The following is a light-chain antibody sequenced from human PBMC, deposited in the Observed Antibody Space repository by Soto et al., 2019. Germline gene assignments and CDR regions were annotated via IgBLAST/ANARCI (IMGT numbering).Light chain of an antibody. CDR2: AAS. CDR3: LQDNDYPWT. V-gene: IGKV1-6*01. CDR1: HGIRND. Sequence: AIQMTQSPSSLSASVGDRVTITCRASHGIRNDLGWYQQKPGRAPKLLIYAASSLQSGVPSRFSGTVSGRDFTFSISSLQSGDLATYYCLQDNDYPWTFGQGTKVEIK. J-gene: IGKJ1*01.